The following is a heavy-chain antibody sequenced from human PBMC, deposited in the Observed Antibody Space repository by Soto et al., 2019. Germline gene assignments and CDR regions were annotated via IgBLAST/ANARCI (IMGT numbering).Heavy chain of an antibody. CDR3: GRDPELWDENVATRPSIYYYGMDV. V-gene: IGHV3-11*01. Sequence: PGGSLRLSCEASGFTFSNHYMSWIRQAPGKGLEWVSYISRSGSTIYYADSVRGRFTISRDNSKSSLYLQMDSLRAEDTAMYYCGRDPELWDENVATRPSIYYYGMDVWGQGTTVTAP. CDR1: GFTFSNHY. D-gene: IGHD3-16*01. CDR2: ISRSGSTI. J-gene: IGHJ6*02.